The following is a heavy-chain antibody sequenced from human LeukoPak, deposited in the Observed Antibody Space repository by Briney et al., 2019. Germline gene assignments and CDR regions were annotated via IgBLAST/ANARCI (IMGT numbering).Heavy chain of an antibody. D-gene: IGHD1-1*01. Sequence: GGSLRLSCAASGFTFSSYAMSWVRQAPGKGLEWVSIISGSGGSTYYADSVKGRFSISRDNSKNTLYLQMNSLTAEDTAVYYCVRGWQQLGSWGRGTLVTVSS. CDR2: ISGSGGST. CDR3: VRGWQQLGS. V-gene: IGHV3-23*01. CDR1: GFTFSSYA. J-gene: IGHJ5*02.